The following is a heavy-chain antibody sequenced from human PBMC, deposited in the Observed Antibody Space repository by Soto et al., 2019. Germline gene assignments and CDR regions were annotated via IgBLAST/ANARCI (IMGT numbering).Heavy chain of an antibody. J-gene: IGHJ4*02. CDR3: ARTAYYHILTGYYPFDY. Sequence: GSLRLSCAASGFTFVSYQINFLRHFAFKWLEWIAYIDNSGDSIFYADSVKGRFTISRDNAKNSLHLQINSLRAEDTAVYYCARTAYYHILTGYYPFDYWGLGTLVTVSS. D-gene: IGHD3-9*01. CDR2: IDNSGDSI. CDR1: GFTFVSYQ. V-gene: IGHV3-48*03.